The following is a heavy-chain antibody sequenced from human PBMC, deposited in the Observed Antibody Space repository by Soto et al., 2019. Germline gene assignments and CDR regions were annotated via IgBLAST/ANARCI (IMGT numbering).Heavy chain of an antibody. J-gene: IGHJ6*02. Sequence: PGGSLRLASAASGFTFSSYGMHWVRQAPGKGLEWVAVIWYDGSNKYYADSVKGRFIISRDNSKNTLYLQMNSMRAEDTAVYYCARELGYCSSTSCYKGYYGMDVWGPGTTVTVSS. CDR3: ARELGYCSSTSCYKGYYGMDV. CDR2: IWYDGSNK. D-gene: IGHD2-2*02. CDR1: GFTFSSYG. V-gene: IGHV3-33*01.